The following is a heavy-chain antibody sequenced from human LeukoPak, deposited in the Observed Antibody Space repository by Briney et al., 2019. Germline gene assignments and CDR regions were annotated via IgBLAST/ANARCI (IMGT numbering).Heavy chain of an antibody. J-gene: IGHJ4*02. V-gene: IGHV2-70*04. Sequence: SGPTLVNPTQTLTLTCIFSGFSLSTSGMRASWIRQPPGKALEWLARIGWDEDKFYSTSLKTRLTISKDTSKNQVVLTMTNMDPVDTATYYCARMASQGYFDYWGQGTLVTVSS. CDR3: ARMASQGYFDY. CDR1: GFSLSTSGMR. CDR2: IGWDEDK.